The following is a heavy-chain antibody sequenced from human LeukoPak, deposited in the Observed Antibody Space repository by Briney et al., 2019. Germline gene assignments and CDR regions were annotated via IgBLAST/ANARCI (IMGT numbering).Heavy chain of an antibody. CDR3: ARAISGYSYGLTYYFDY. CDR2: MYHSGST. J-gene: IGHJ4*02. Sequence: SETLSLTCTVSGYSISSGYYWGWIRQPPGKGLEWIGSMYHSGSTYYKPSLKSRVTISIDTSKNQFSLKLRSVTAADTAVYYCARAISGYSYGLTYYFDYWGQGTLVTVSS. V-gene: IGHV4-38-2*02. CDR1: GYSISSGYY. D-gene: IGHD5-18*01.